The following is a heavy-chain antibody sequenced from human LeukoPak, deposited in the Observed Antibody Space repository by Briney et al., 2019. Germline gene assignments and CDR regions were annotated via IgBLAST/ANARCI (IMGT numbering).Heavy chain of an antibody. V-gene: IGHV5-51*01. CDR1: GYSFTSYW. D-gene: IGHD2-21*02. J-gene: IGHJ1*01. Sequence: GESLKISCKGSGYSFTSYWIGWVRQMPGTGLEWMGMIDPNDSDTRYSPSSEGHVTLSADKSTSAVFMQWSSLEASDTAMYYCVRSRRTNTGDPDWGQYWGQGTLVTVSS. CDR3: VRSRRTNTGDPDWGQY. CDR2: IDPNDSDT.